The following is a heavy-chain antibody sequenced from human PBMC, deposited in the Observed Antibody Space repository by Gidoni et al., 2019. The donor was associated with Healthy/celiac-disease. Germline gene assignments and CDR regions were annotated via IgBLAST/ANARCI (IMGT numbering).Heavy chain of an antibody. CDR1: GFTFSSYA. CDR2: ISYHGSNK. CDR3: ARPGAEIATPPVYCFDY. D-gene: IGHD1-26*01. Sequence: GGGVVQPGMSLRLSCAASGFTFSSYAMHWVRQAPGKGLEWVAVISYHGSNKYYADSVKGRFTISRDNSKNTLYLQMNSLRAEDTAVYYCARPGAEIATPPVYCFDYWGQGTLVTVSS. J-gene: IGHJ4*02. V-gene: IGHV3-30-3*01.